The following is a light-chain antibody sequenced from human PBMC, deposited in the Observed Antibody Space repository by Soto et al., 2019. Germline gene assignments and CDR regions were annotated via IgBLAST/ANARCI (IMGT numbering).Light chain of an antibody. V-gene: IGLV2-14*01. CDR3: CSYSTTIPYV. CDR1: SSDIGDYNY. J-gene: IGLJ1*01. CDR2: EVS. Sequence: QSVLTQPASVSGSPGQSITISCTGTSSDIGDYNYVSWYQQYPGKAPKLIISEVSSRPSGISNRFSGSKSASTASLTISGLQPEDEADYYCCSYSTTIPYVFGTVTKVTVL.